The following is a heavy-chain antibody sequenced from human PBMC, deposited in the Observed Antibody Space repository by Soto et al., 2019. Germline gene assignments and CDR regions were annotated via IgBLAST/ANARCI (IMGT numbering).Heavy chain of an antibody. CDR1: GFTFSSYA. V-gene: IGHV3-23*01. CDR2: ISGSGGST. CDR3: AKDRFWPGSGSLADDAFDI. Sequence: EVQLLGAGGGLVQPGGSLRLSCAASGFTFSSYAMSWVRQAPGKGLEWVSAISGSGGSTDYADSVKGRFTISRDNFKNTLYLQMNRLRAEDTAVYYCAKDRFWPGSGSLADDAFDIWGQGTMVTVSS. D-gene: IGHD3-10*01. J-gene: IGHJ3*02.